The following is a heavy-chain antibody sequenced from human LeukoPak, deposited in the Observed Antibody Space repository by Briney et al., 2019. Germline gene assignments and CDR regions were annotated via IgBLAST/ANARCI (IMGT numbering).Heavy chain of an antibody. D-gene: IGHD5-12*01. CDR3: ARSDLMRGYSGYGGFYFDY. V-gene: IGHV2-70*04. J-gene: IGHJ4*02. CDR2: IDWDDDK. Sequence: SGPALVKPTQTLTLTCTFSGFSLSTGGMRVSWIRQPPGKALEWLSLIDWDDDKFYSTSLKIRLTISKDTSKNQVVLTMTNMDPVDTATYYCARSDLMRGYSGYGGFYFDYWGQGTLVTVSS. CDR1: GFSLSTGGMR.